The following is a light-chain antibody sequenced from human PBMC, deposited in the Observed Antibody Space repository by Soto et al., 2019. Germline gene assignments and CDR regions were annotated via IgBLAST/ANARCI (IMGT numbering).Light chain of an antibody. Sequence: SYELTQPPSVSVSPGQTASITCSGAKLGDKYVHWYQHKPGQSPTLVIYQDNKRPSGIPERFSGSNSGNTATLTISGTQAMDEADYYCHAWDSSTVVFGGGTKVTVL. CDR3: HAWDSSTVV. J-gene: IGLJ2*01. V-gene: IGLV3-1*01. CDR1: KLGDKY. CDR2: QDN.